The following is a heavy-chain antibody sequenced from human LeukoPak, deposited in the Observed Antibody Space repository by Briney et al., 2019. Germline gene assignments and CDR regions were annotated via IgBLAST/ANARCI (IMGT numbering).Heavy chain of an antibody. V-gene: IGHV1-2*02. CDR3: ARALGNYYDSTVYQAY. CDR2: INPKSGVT. Sequence: ASMKVSCYTSGYTFTDYYIHWVRQAPGQGLEWMGWINPKSGVTNYAQKFQGRVTLTSDTSVSTAYMDLSSLASGDTAVYYCARALGNYYDSTVYQAYWGQGQLVTVSS. CDR1: GYTFTDYY. J-gene: IGHJ4*02. D-gene: IGHD3-22*01.